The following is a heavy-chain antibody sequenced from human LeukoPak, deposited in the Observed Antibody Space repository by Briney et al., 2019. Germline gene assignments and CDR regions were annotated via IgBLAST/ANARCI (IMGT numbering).Heavy chain of an antibody. Sequence: ASVKVSCKASGYTFTSYDINWVRQATGQGLEWMGWMNPNSGNTGYAQKFQGRVTMTRNTSISTAYMELSSLRSEDTAVYYCARSLTYYYGSGSYYYYYYMDVWGKGTTVTISS. V-gene: IGHV1-8*01. CDR3: ARSLTYYYGSGSYYYYYYMDV. J-gene: IGHJ6*03. CDR2: MNPNSGNT. D-gene: IGHD3-10*01. CDR1: GYTFTSYD.